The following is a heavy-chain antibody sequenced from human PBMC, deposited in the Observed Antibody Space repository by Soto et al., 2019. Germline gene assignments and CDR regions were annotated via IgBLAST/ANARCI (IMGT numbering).Heavy chain of an antibody. CDR2: INHSGST. V-gene: IGHV4-34*01. D-gene: IGHD2-8*01. CDR1: GGSFSGYY. Sequence: SETLSLTCAVYGGSFSGYYWTWIRQPPGTGLEWIGEINHSGSTNYNPSLKSRVTISVDTSNNQFSLHLSSVTPDDTAVYYCVRLIGNSWLDSWGQGTPVTVSS. CDR3: VRLIGNSWLDS. J-gene: IGHJ5*01.